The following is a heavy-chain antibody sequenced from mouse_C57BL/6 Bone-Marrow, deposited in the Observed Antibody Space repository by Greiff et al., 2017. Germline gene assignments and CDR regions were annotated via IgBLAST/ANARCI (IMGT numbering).Heavy chain of an antibody. J-gene: IGHJ2*01. D-gene: IGHD1-1*01. CDR3: ARLYGSSPYYFDY. CDR1: GFTFSSYG. CDR2: ISSGGSYT. V-gene: IGHV5-6*01. Sequence: EVQVVESGGDLVKPGGSLKLSCAASGFTFSSYGMSWVRQTPDKRLEWVANISSGGSYTYYPDSVKGRFTISRDNAKNTLYLQISSLKSEDTAMYYCARLYGSSPYYFDYWGQGTTLTVSS.